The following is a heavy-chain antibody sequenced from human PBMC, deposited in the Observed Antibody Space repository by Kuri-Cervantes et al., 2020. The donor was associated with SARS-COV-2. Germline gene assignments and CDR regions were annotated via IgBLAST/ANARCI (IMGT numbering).Heavy chain of an antibody. CDR1: GFTFSSYA. D-gene: IGHD3-3*01. V-gene: IGHV3-64D*08. Sequence: GGSLRLSCAASGFTFSSYAMHWVRQAPGKGLEYVSAISSNGGSTYYADSVKGRFTISRDNSKNTLYLQMSSLRAEDTAVYYCVKVTTYYDFWSGYSYGMDVWGQGTTVTGSS. CDR2: ISSNGGST. J-gene: IGHJ6*02. CDR3: VKVTTYYDFWSGYSYGMDV.